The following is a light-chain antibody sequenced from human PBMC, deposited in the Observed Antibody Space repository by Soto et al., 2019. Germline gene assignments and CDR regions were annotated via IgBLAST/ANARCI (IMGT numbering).Light chain of an antibody. CDR1: SSDVGGYNY. Sequence: QSVLTQPPSASGSPGQSVTISCTGSSSDVGGYNYVSWYQQHPGKAPKLMIYEISKRPSGVPDRLSGSKSSNTASLTVSGLHADDEAYYYCSSYGGSNTVVFGGGTKLTVL. V-gene: IGLV2-8*01. J-gene: IGLJ2*01. CDR2: EIS. CDR3: SSYGGSNTVV.